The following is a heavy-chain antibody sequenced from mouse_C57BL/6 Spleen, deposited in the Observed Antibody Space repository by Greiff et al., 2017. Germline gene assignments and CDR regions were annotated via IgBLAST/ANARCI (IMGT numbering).Heavy chain of an antibody. D-gene: IGHD4-1*01. CDR1: GYTFTSYW. Sequence: VQLQQPGAELVRPGSSVKLSCKASGYTFTSYWMPWVQQRPIQGLEWIGNIDTSDSETHYNQTFTYKATLTVDKSASTAYMQLSSLTSEDSAVDYRARGTGTFYARDYWGQGTSVTVSS. V-gene: IGHV1-52*01. CDR2: IDTSDSET. J-gene: IGHJ4*01. CDR3: ARGTGTFYARDY.